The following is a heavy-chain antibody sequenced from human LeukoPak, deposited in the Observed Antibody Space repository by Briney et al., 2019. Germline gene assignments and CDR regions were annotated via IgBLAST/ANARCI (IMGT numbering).Heavy chain of an antibody. D-gene: IGHD5-24*01. V-gene: IGHV6-1*01. CDR1: GDSVSSNSAA. J-gene: IGHJ4*02. CDR2: TYYRSKWY. Sequence: RSQTLSLTCAISGDSVSSNSAAWNWIRQSPSRGLEWLGRTYYRSKWYNAVSVKSRITINPDTSTNQVSLQLNSVTPEDTAVYYCARDRNFGGPYNSVDYWGQGTLVTVSS. CDR3: ARDRNFGGPYNSVDY.